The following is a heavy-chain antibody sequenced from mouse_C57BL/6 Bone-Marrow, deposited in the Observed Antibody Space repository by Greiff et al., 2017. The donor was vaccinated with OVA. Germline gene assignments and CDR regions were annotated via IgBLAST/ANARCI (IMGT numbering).Heavy chain of an antibody. CDR2: IHPNSGST. CDR1: GYTFTSYW. D-gene: IGHD1-1*01. Sequence: QVQLQQPGAELVKPGASVKLSCKASGYTFTSYWMHWVKQRPGQGLEWIGMIHPNSGSTNYNEKFKSKATLTVDKSSSTAYMQLSSLTSEDSAVYYCARNYYYGSSYGYWGQGTTLTVAS. CDR3: ARNYYYGSSYGY. J-gene: IGHJ2*01. V-gene: IGHV1-64*01.